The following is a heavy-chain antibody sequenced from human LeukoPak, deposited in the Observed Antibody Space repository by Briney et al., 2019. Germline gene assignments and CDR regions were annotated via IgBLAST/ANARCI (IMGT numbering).Heavy chain of an antibody. V-gene: IGHV3-23*01. CDR2: ISGSGGST. J-gene: IGHJ4*02. CDR3: AKVAPGYFDWLSRPWGY. Sequence: PGGSLRLSCAASGFTFSSYGMSWVRQAPGKGLEWVSAISGSGGSTYYADSVKGRFTISRDNSKNTLYLQMNSLRAEDTAVYYCAKVAPGYFDWLSRPWGYWGQGTLVTVSS. D-gene: IGHD3-9*01. CDR1: GFTFSSYG.